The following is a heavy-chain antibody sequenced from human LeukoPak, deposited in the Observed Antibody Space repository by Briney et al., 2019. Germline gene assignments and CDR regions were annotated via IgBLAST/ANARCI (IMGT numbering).Heavy chain of an antibody. V-gene: IGHV1-2*02. D-gene: IGHD4-17*01. J-gene: IGHJ4*02. Sequence: GASMKVSCKASGYTLTDYYMHWVRQAPGQGLEWMGWINPNSGGTTYAQKFQGRVTMTRDTSISTAYMELSRLRSDDTAVYYCAREDDGDYDRYYFDYWGQGTLVTVSS. CDR1: GYTLTDYY. CDR3: AREDDGDYDRYYFDY. CDR2: INPNSGGT.